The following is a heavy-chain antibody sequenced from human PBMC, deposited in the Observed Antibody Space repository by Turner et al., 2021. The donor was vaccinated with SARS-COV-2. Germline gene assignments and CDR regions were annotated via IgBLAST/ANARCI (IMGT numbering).Heavy chain of an antibody. CDR2: FYKIGSI. CDR1: GGSISSKS. V-gene: IGHV4-59*08. J-gene: IGHJ6*02. Sequence: QVQLPESGPGLVRPSETRALTCTVSGGSISSKSWSWIRHAPGRGLEWIVYFYKIGSIDYNPTLRSRVTISVDTSKNQLSLNLISMTAADTAVYYCARHQGSTSGYDHGMNVWGQGTAVIVSS. CDR3: ARHQGSTSGYDHGMNV. D-gene: IGHD1-1*01.